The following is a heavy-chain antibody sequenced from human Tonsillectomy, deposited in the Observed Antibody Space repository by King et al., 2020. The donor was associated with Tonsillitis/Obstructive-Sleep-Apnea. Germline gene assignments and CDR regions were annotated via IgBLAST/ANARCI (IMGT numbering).Heavy chain of an antibody. Sequence: VQLVESGGGLVQPGESLRLSCVVSGFTVSNNYMSWVRQAPGKGLEWVSVGYSGGTTYYADSVKGRFTISRDNSKNTVYLEMNSLRVEDTAVYYCARDSPDYDFYYFDYWGQGTQVTVSS. CDR1: GFTVSNNY. CDR3: ARDSPDYDFYYFDY. D-gene: IGHD3-3*01. V-gene: IGHV3-66*01. J-gene: IGHJ4*02. CDR2: GYSGGTT.